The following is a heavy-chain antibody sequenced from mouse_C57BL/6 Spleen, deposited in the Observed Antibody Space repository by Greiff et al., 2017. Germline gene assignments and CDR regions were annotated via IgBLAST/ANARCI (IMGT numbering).Heavy chain of an antibody. V-gene: IGHV1-59*01. CDR1: GYTFTSSW. Sequence: QVQLQQPGAELVRPGTSVKLSCKASGYTFTSSWMHWVKQRPGQGLEWIGVIDPSDSYTNYNQKFKGKATLTVDTSSSPAYMQLSSLTSEDSAVYYCARDGSGDYWYFDVWGTGTMVTVSS. CDR2: IDPSDSYT. CDR3: ARDGSGDYWYFDV. J-gene: IGHJ1*03. D-gene: IGHD2-3*01.